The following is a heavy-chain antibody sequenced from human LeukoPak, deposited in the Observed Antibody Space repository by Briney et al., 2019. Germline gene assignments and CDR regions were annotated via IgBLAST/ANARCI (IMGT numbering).Heavy chain of an antibody. CDR1: GFTFDDYV. Sequence: GGSLRLSCAASGFTFDDYVMSWVRQAPGKGLEWVSGISGSGGSTYYADSVKGRFTISRDNSKNTLYLQMNSLRAEDTAVYYCVKDLYSSGHSGDYWGQGTLVTVSS. D-gene: IGHD6-19*01. CDR2: ISGSGGST. CDR3: VKDLYSSGHSGDY. V-gene: IGHV3-23*01. J-gene: IGHJ4*02.